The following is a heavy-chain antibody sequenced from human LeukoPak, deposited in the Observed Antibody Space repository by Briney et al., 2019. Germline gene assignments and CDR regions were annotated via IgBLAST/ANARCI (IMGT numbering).Heavy chain of an antibody. Sequence: ASVKVSCKASGYTFTSYAMNWVRQAPGQGLEWMGWINPNSGGTNYAQKFQGRVTMTRDTSISTAYMELSRLRSDDTAVYYCARGSKPRIAAAGNDYWGQGTLVTVSS. CDR2: INPNSGGT. J-gene: IGHJ4*02. CDR1: GYTFTSYA. CDR3: ARGSKPRIAAAGNDY. V-gene: IGHV1-2*02. D-gene: IGHD6-13*01.